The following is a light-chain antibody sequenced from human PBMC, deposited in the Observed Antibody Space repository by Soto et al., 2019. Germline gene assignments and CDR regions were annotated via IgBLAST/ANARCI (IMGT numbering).Light chain of an antibody. CDR1: QSFRGL. CDR3: QQRHMWPIT. V-gene: IGKV3-11*01. CDR2: DAY. Sequence: VLTQSPVTLSLSPGERATLSCRASQSFRGLLAWYQRKPGQAPRLLIYDAYNRATGIPPRFSRSGSGTDFTLTISSLEPEDSAVYYCQQRHMWPITFGQGTRLEIK. J-gene: IGKJ5*01.